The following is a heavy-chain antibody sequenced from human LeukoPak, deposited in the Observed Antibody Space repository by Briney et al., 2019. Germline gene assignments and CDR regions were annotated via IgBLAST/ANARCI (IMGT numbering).Heavy chain of an antibody. V-gene: IGHV4-59*01. CDR2: VSYSGNT. D-gene: IGHD3-10*01. CDR3: ARESKPLWFEESPPRIFDC. Sequence: NWIRQPPGEGLEWVGSVSYSGNTNYNPSLKSRVTISIDASKKQFSLKLNSVTSADTAVYFCARESKPLWFEESPPRIFDCWGQGTLVSVSS. J-gene: IGHJ4*02.